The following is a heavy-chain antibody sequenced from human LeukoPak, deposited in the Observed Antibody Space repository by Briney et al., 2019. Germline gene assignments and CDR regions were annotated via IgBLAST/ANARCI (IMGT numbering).Heavy chain of an antibody. J-gene: IGHJ4*02. D-gene: IGHD5-18*01. Sequence: GRSLRLSCAASGYTFSSYAMHWVRQAPGKGLEWVAVISYDGSNKYYADSAKGRFTISRDNSRNTLYLQMNSLRAEDTAVYYCASNDPGYSYGSFDYWGQGTLVTVSS. CDR2: ISYDGSNK. CDR3: ASNDPGYSYGSFDY. V-gene: IGHV3-30-3*01. CDR1: GYTFSSYA.